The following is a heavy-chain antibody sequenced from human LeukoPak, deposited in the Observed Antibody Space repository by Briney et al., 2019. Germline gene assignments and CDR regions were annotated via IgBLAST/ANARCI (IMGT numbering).Heavy chain of an antibody. CDR2: VYYTGST. CDR3: ARRITIFGMIMGGWFDP. J-gene: IGHJ5*02. V-gene: IGHV4-39*01. Sequence: KPGGSLRLSCAASEFTFNNYWMSWVRQAPGKGLEWVGSVYYTGSTYYNPSFKSRITIAVNTSKNQFSLELSAVTAADTGVYYCARRITIFGMIMGGWFDPWGQGTLVTVSS. CDR1: EFTFNNYW. D-gene: IGHD3-3*01.